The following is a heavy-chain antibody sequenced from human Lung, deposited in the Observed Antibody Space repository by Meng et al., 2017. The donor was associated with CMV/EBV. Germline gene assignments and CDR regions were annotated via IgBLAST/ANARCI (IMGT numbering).Heavy chain of an antibody. CDR1: GGSFSGYY. J-gene: IGHJ4*02. CDR3: ARGGKDIVVVPAPIDY. CDR2: INHSGST. V-gene: IGHV4-34*01. D-gene: IGHD2-2*01. Sequence: SXTLSLTCAVYGGSFSGYYWSWIRQPPGKGLEWIGEINHSGSTNYNPSLKSRVTISVDTSKNQFSLKLSSVTAADTAVYYCARGGKDIVVVPAPIDYWGRG.